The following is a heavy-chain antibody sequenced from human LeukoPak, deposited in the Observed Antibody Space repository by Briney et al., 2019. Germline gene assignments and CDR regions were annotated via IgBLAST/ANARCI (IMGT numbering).Heavy chain of an antibody. CDR1: GFTFYDYS. V-gene: IGHV3-43*02. Sequence: GGAPRLSCAASGFTFYDYSMHWGRQTPGEGLEWVSLISGDGGSTYYADSVKGRFTISRDNSKNSLYLQMNSLRTEDTALYYCAKDIAAAGYYFDYWGQGTLVTVSS. J-gene: IGHJ4*02. CDR3: AKDIAAAGYYFDY. CDR2: ISGDGGST. D-gene: IGHD6-13*01.